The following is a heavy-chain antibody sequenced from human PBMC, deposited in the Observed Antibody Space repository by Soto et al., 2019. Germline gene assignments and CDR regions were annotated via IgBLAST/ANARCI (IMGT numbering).Heavy chain of an antibody. Sequence: EVYLLESGGGLVQPGGSLRLSCTASGLTFRNYAMTWVRQAPGRGLAWVSGISGRGRMKYYPESVMGRFTISRDNSKNMLFLQMDSLSDEDTAMYHCAKEAVASEQVAIPGDSWGQRTLVTVSS. CDR1: GLTFRNYA. J-gene: IGHJ4*02. V-gene: IGHV3-23*01. CDR2: ISGRGRMK. CDR3: AKEAVASEQVAIPGDS. D-gene: IGHD2-15*01.